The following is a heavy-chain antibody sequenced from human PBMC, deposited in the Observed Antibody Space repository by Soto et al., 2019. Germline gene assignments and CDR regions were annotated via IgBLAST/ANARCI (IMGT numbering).Heavy chain of an antibody. J-gene: IGHJ6*02. CDR3: AKEQYCISTSCPMDV. Sequence: QVQLVESGGGVVQPGRSLRLSCAASGFTFSSYGMHWVRQAPGKGLEWVAVISYDGSNKYYADSVKGRFTISRDNSKNTLYLQMNSLRAEDTAVYYCAKEQYCISTSCPMDVWGQGTTVTVSS. CDR2: ISYDGSNK. CDR1: GFTFSSYG. D-gene: IGHD2-2*01. V-gene: IGHV3-30*18.